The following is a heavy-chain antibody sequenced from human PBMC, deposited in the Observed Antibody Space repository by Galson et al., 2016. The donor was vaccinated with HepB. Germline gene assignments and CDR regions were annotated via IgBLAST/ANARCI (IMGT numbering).Heavy chain of an antibody. CDR2: ISITGRFI. D-gene: IGHD6-6*01. V-gene: IGHV3-21*06. J-gene: IGHJ4*02. Sequence: SLRLSCAASGFTFSTYTMIWVRQAPGKGLERVSSISITGRFIYYADSVRGRFTISRDNAKNSLYLQMSSLRAENTAVYYCEAVSRSSGEDFDFWVQGTLGTVSS. CDR3: EAVSRSSGEDFDF. CDR1: GFTFSTYT.